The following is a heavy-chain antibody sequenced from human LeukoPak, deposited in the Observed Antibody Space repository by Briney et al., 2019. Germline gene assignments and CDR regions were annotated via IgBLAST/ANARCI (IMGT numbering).Heavy chain of an antibody. CDR2: ISSSSSTI. Sequence: PGGSLRLSCAASGFTFSSYSMNWVRQAPGKGLEWVSYISSSSSTIYYADSVKGRFTISRDNAKNSLYLQMNSLRAEDTAVYYCARDYDSFQFNYWGQGTLVTVSS. CDR3: ARDYDSFQFNY. D-gene: IGHD3-22*01. J-gene: IGHJ4*02. V-gene: IGHV3-48*04. CDR1: GFTFSSYS.